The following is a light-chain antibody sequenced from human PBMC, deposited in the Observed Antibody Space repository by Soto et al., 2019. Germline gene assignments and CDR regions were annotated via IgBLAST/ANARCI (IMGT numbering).Light chain of an antibody. J-gene: IGKJ1*01. CDR3: QQYNDLPPYP. V-gene: IGKV3-15*01. Sequence: TTPSVSPGEEAPLSCKDSQSVTSNVAWYQQKPGQAPRLLIYGAFIRATGIPARFSGSGSGTEFTLTISSLHSEDFAVYYCQQYNDLPPYPLAQGSKV. CDR1: QSVTSN. CDR2: GAF.